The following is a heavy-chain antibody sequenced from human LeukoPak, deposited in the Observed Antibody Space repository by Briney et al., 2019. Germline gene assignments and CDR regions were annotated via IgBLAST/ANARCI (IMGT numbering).Heavy chain of an antibody. CDR2: IYYSGNT. D-gene: IGHD1-7*01. CDR3: ARVGTGRNYNNYGMDV. CDR1: GGSISSSSYY. J-gene: IGHJ6*02. V-gene: IGHV4-30-4*01. Sequence: SETLSLTCTVSGGSISSSSYYWSWIRQPPGKGLEWIGYIYYSGNTYYNPSLKSRVTISVDTSKNQFSLKLGSVTAADTAVYYCARVGTGRNYNNYGMDVWGQGTTVTVSS.